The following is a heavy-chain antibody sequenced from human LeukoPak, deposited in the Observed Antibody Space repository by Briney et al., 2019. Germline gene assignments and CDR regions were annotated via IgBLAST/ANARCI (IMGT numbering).Heavy chain of an antibody. D-gene: IGHD6-13*01. V-gene: IGHV3-23*01. CDR1: GFTFSSHA. J-gene: IGHJ4*02. Sequence: GGSLRLSCAASGFTFSSHAMSWVRQAPRKGLEWVLHISGSGASTYYADSVKGRFTISRDNSKNTLYLQMNSLRAEDTAVYYCAKGPSRGIAAAGTTDNDYWGQGTLVTVSS. CDR3: AKGPSRGIAAAGTTDNDY. CDR2: ISGSGAST.